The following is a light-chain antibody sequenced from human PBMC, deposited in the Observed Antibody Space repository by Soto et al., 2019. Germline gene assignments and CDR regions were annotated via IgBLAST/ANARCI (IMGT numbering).Light chain of an antibody. J-gene: IGKJ2*01. V-gene: IGKV1-6*01. CDR3: LQDYNYPHT. CDR2: GAS. Sequence: AIQMTQSPSSLSASVGDRVTITCRASQGIRSDLGWYQQKPGIAPKLLIYGASTLQSGVPSRFSGSGSGTDFTLTISSLQTEDFATYYCLQDYNYPHTFGQGTKLEIK. CDR1: QGIRSD.